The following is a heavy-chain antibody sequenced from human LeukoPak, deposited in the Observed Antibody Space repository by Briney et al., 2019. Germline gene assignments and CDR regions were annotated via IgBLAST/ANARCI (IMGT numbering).Heavy chain of an antibody. Sequence: GGSLRLSCAASGFTFSGYWMSWVRQAPGKGLEWVANIKQDGSEKYYVDSVKGRFTISRDNAKNSLYLQMNSLRAEDTAVYYCARTDIVTTIGFDYWGQGTLVTVSS. CDR3: ARTDIVTTIGFDY. D-gene: IGHD5-12*01. V-gene: IGHV3-7*01. J-gene: IGHJ4*02. CDR1: GFTFSGYW. CDR2: IKQDGSEK.